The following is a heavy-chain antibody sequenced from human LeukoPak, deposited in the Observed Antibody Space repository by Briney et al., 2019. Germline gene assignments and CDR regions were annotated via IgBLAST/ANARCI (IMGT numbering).Heavy chain of an antibody. CDR1: GYTFTNHW. CDR2: IDPSDSYT. V-gene: IGHV5-10-1*01. Sequence: GESLKISCKGSGYTFTNHWISWVRQMPGKGLEWMGKIDPSDSYTNYSPSFQGHVTISADRSISTAYLQWSSLKASDTAMYYCARAPDSDSGYDYFDYWGQGTLVTVSS. D-gene: IGHD5-12*01. CDR3: ARAPDSDSGYDYFDY. J-gene: IGHJ4*02.